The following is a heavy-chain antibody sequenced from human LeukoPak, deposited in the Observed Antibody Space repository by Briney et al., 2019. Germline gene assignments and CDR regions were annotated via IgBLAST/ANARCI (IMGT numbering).Heavy chain of an antibody. D-gene: IGHD4-23*01. J-gene: IGHJ4*02. CDR1: GDSASSYY. V-gene: IGHV4-59*02. CDR3: ARTHDYGGNTVFEN. CDR2: IYYSGST. Sequence: PSETLSLTCTVSGDSASSYYWSWIRQPPGKGLEWIGYIYYSGSTYYNPSLKSRVTISLDTSKNQFSLKLSSVTAADTAVYFCARTHDYGGNTVFENSGQGILVTVSS.